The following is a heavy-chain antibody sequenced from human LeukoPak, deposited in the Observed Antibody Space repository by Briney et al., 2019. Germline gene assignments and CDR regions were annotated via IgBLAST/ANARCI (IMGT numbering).Heavy chain of an antibody. CDR1: GGSISSGGYY. V-gene: IGHV4-31*03. Sequence: PSQTLSLTCTVSGGSISSGGYYWSWIRQHPGKGLEWIGYIYYSGSTYYNPSLKSRVTISEDTSKNQFSLKLYSVTAADTAVYYCARETDTNYFDYWGQGTRVTVSS. CDR2: IYYSGST. D-gene: IGHD5-18*01. J-gene: IGHJ4*03. CDR3: ARETDTNYFDY.